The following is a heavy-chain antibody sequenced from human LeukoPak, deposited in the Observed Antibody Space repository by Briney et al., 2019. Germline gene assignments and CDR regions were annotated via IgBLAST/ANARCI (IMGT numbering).Heavy chain of an antibody. CDR2: ISIYNGNT. D-gene: IGHD3-3*01. Sequence: ASVKVSCKASGGTFSSYAISWVRQAPGQGLEWMGRISIYNGNTDYAQKLRGRVTMTTDTSTSTAYMELRSLRSDDTAVYYCARITYDFWSGYYMPDDPWGQGTLVTVSS. J-gene: IGHJ5*02. CDR3: ARITYDFWSGYYMPDDP. CDR1: GGTFSSYA. V-gene: IGHV1-18*01.